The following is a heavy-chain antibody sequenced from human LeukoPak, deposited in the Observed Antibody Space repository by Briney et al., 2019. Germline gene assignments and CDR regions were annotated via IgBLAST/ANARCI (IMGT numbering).Heavy chain of an antibody. CDR3: ARDRVRSSSWYWDY. CDR2: IYTSGST. CDR1: GGSISSYY. J-gene: IGHJ4*02. Sequence: SETLFLTCTVSGGSISSYYWSWIRLPAGKGLEWIGRIYTSGSTDYNPSLKSRVTMSVDTSKNQFSLKLSSVTAADTAVYYCARDRVRSSSWYWDYWGQGTLVTVSS. D-gene: IGHD6-13*01. V-gene: IGHV4-4*07.